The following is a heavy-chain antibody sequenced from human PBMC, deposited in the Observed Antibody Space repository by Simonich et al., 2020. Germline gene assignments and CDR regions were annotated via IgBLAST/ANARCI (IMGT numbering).Heavy chain of an antibody. CDR1: GYTFTGYY. V-gene: IGHV1-2*02. J-gene: IGHJ3*02. CDR2: KNPKSGGK. CDR3: ARARLYSSSHAFDI. Sequence: QVQLVQSGAEVQKPGASVKVSCKASGYTFTGYYMHWARQAPGQGLEWMGGKNPKSGGKNCAKSFQGRGTTTRDTSISTAYMKLSRRRADDTAVYYCARARLYSSSHAFDIWGQGTMVTVSS. D-gene: IGHD6-6*01.